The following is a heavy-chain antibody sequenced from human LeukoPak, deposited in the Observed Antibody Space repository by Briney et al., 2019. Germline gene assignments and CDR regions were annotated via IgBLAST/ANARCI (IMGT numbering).Heavy chain of an antibody. J-gene: IGHJ4*02. D-gene: IGHD6-19*01. CDR1: GGSITNYY. V-gene: IGHV4-59*01. CDR2: IYYSGST. Sequence: SETLSLTCTVSGGSITNYYWTWIRQPPGKGLEWIGYIYYSGSTNYNPSLKSRVTISVDSSKNQFSLQLSSVTAADTAVYYCARGYSSGWYYLDYWGQGTLVTVSS. CDR3: ARGYSSGWYYLDY.